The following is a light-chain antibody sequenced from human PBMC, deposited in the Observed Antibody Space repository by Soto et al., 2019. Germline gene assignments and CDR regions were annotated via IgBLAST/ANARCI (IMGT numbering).Light chain of an antibody. CDR2: GAS. Sequence: IQMTQPPSSLSASFGDRLTITCRASQSIRDHLNWYQQKPGKAPKLLIYGASNLETGVPSRFSGSGSGTDFTLSISGLQPEDFASYYCQQTDSSPSLTFGQGTRLEIK. J-gene: IGKJ5*01. V-gene: IGKV1-39*01. CDR3: QQTDSSPSLT. CDR1: QSIRDH.